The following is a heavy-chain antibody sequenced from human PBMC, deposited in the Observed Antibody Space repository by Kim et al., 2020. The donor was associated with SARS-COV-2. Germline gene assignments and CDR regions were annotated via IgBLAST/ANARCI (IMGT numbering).Heavy chain of an antibody. V-gene: IGHV4-34*01. Sequence: LKSRVTISVDTSKNQFSLKLSSVTAADTAVYYCASSYYDFWSGYLNWFDPWGQGTLVTVSS. CDR3: ASSYYDFWSGYLNWFDP. J-gene: IGHJ5*02. D-gene: IGHD3-3*01.